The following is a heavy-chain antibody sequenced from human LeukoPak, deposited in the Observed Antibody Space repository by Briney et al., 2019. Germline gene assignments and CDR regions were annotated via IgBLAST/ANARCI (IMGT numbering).Heavy chain of an antibody. CDR1: GFTFSSYE. CDR2: ISSSGSTI. V-gene: IGHV3-48*03. Sequence: GGSLRLSCAASGFTFSSYEMNWVRQAPGKGLDWVSYISSSGSTIYYADSVKGQCTISRDNAKNTLYLQTNSLRAEDTAVYHCARGYHDYSRYTLGYWGQGTLVTVSS. J-gene: IGHJ4*02. CDR3: ARGYHDYSRYTLGY. D-gene: IGHD4-11*01.